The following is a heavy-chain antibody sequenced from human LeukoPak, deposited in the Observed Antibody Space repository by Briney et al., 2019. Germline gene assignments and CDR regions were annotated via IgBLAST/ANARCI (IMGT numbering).Heavy chain of an antibody. D-gene: IGHD3-16*01. CDR2: IYSGGTT. V-gene: IGHV3-66*01. CDR3: ARERGHAFDI. J-gene: IGHJ3*02. Sequence: PGGSLRLSCAASGFTVSSNYMSWVRQAPGKGLEWVSIIYSGGTTYYADSVKGRFTISRDNSKNTLYLQMNSLRAEDTAVYYCARERGHAFDIWGQGTMVTVSS. CDR1: GFTVSSNY.